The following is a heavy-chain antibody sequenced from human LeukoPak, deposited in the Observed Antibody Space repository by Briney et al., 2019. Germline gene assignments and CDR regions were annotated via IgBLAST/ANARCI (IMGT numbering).Heavy chain of an antibody. D-gene: IGHD3-3*01. J-gene: IGHJ4*02. CDR1: GCTLTELS. Sequence: ASVKVSCKVSGCTLTELSMHWVRQAPGKGLEWMGGFDPEDGETIYAQKFQGRVTMTEDTSTDTAYMELSSLRSEDTAVYYCATTDDFWSGYPRGYFDYWGQGTLVTVSS. CDR3: ATTDDFWSGYPRGYFDY. V-gene: IGHV1-24*01. CDR2: FDPEDGET.